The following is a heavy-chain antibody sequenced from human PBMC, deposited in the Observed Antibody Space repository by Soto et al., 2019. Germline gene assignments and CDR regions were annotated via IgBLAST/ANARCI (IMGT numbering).Heavy chain of an antibody. J-gene: IGHJ4*02. CDR3: AKQANYNSGSFAY. D-gene: IGHD3-10*01. Sequence: EVQLLDSGGGLVQPGGSLRLSCAASGFAFSSYAMSWVRQAPGKGLEWVSTITGSGGRTYYADSVRGHFTISRANSKSTLYLQMNGLRAEDTAVYDCAKQANYNSGSFAYWGQGTLVTVSS. CDR1: GFAFSSYA. V-gene: IGHV3-23*01. CDR2: ITGSGGRT.